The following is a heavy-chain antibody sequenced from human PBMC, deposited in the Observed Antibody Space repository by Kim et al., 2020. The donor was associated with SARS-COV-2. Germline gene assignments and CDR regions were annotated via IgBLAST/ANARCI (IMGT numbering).Heavy chain of an antibody. CDR1: GGSFSGYY. J-gene: IGHJ5*02. V-gene: IGHV4-34*01. D-gene: IGHD2-15*01. CDR2: INHSGST. CDR3: SSGPDCCGCCCFFNWFVP. Sequence: SETLSLTCAVYGGSFSGYYWSWIRQPPGKGLEWIGEINHSGSTNYNPSLKSRVTISVDTSKNQFSLKLSSVTAADTAVFYCSSGPDCCGCCCFFNWFVP.